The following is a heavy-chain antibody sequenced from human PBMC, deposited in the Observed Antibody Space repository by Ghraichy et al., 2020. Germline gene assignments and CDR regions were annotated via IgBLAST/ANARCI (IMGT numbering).Heavy chain of an antibody. V-gene: IGHV3-33*01. D-gene: IGHD1/OR15-1a*01. Sequence: GGSLRLSCAASGFTFSSYGMHWVRQAPGKRLEWVAVIWYDGSNKYYADSVKGRFTISRDNSKNTLYLQMNSLRAEDTAVYYCARSYNWNNDAFDIWGQGTMVTVSS. CDR3: ARSYNWNNDAFDI. CDR1: GFTFSSYG. CDR2: IWYDGSNK. J-gene: IGHJ3*02.